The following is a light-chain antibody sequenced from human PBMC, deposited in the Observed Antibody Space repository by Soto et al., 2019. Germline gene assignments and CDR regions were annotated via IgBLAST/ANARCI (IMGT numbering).Light chain of an antibody. CDR3: QQYNGYWT. J-gene: IGKJ1*01. CDR1: QSISNS. CDR2: EAS. V-gene: IGKV1-5*03. Sequence: DIQMTQSPSTLSASVGDRVTITCRASQSISNSLAWYQQKPGKAPKLLIYEASSLKSGVPSRFSGSGSGTEYILTISSLQPDDSEIYYCQQYNGYWTFGQGTKVEIK.